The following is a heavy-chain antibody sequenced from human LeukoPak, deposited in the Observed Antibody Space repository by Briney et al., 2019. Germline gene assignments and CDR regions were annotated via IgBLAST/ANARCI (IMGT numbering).Heavy chain of an antibody. CDR1: GFTFSSYA. D-gene: IGHD2-15*01. J-gene: IGHJ4*02. CDR3: AKDHRVGQLLLLH. V-gene: IGHV3-23*01. CDR2: ISGGGGST. Sequence: GGSLRLSCAASGFTFSSYAMTWVRQAPGMGLEWVSTISGGGGSTYYADSVKGRFTISRDNSKNLLYLQMNTLRAEDTAVYYCAKDHRVGQLLLLHWGQGTLVTVSS.